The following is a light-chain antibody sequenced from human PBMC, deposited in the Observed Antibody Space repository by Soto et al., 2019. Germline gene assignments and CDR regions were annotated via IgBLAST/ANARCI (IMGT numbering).Light chain of an antibody. Sequence: DIQMTQSPSSLSASVGDRVTITCRASQSISSYLNWYQQKPGKAPKVLVYAASSLQSGIPSRFSGSGSGTDFTLTISSLQPEDFATYYCQQYKDWPTTFGQGTKVDIK. J-gene: IGKJ1*01. CDR3: QQYKDWPTT. CDR2: AAS. V-gene: IGKV1-39*01. CDR1: QSISSY.